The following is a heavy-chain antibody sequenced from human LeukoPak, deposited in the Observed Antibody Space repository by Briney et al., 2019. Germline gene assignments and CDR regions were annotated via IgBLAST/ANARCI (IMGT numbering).Heavy chain of an antibody. CDR2: IKQDGSEK. CDR3: ARVAGDSSSWYPDAFNI. D-gene: IGHD6-13*01. V-gene: IGHV3-7*01. CDR1: GFTFSSYW. J-gene: IGHJ3*02. Sequence: GGSLRLSCAASGFTFSSYWMSWVRQAPGKGLEWVANIKQDGSEKYYVDSVKGRFTISRDNAKNSLYLQMNSLRAEDTAVYYCARVAGDSSSWYPDAFNIWGQGTMVTVSS.